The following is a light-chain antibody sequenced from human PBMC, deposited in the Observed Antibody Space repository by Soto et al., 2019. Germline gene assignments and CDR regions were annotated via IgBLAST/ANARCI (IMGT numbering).Light chain of an antibody. Sequence: NVWTQCRGTLSLYPGERATLSCRASQSVSSSYLAGYQQKPGQAPRLLIYGASSRPTGIPDRFSGSGSETDFTLTISSLQPEDFAVYYCQQRSNLLTFAG. V-gene: IGKV3D-20*02. J-gene: IGKJ4*01. CDR1: QSVSSSY. CDR2: GAS. CDR3: QQRSNLLT.